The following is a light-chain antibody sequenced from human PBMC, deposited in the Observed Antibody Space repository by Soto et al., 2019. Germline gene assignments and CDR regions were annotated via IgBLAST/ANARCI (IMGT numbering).Light chain of an antibody. CDR1: QSVINNY. J-gene: IGKJ1*01. CDR2: GAS. Sequence: EIVLTQSPGTLSLSPGEAATLSFSASQSVINNYSAWYQQKPGQPPRLLIYGASQRATGTPHRFSGSGSGTDLTLTISRLEPEDSAVYYCQQYGSSRTFGQGTKVDIK. CDR3: QQYGSSRT. V-gene: IGKV3-20*01.